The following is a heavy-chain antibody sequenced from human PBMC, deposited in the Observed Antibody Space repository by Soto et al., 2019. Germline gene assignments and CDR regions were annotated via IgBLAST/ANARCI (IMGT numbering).Heavy chain of an antibody. CDR2: IYYSGST. V-gene: IGHV4-39*01. Sequence: PSETLSLTCTVSGGSISSSSYYWGWIRQPPGKGLEWIGSIYYSGSTYYNPSLKSRVTISVDTSKNQFSLKLSSVTAADTAVYYCARSNLSGSYRGDFDYWGQGTLVTVS. J-gene: IGHJ4*02. CDR1: GGSISSSSYY. D-gene: IGHD1-26*01. CDR3: ARSNLSGSYRGDFDY.